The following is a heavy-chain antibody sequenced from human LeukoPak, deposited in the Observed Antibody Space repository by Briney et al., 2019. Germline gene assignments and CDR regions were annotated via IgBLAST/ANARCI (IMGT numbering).Heavy chain of an antibody. J-gene: IGHJ6*03. Sequence: PGGSLRLSCAASGFTFSSYTMNRVRQAPGKGLEWVSSISSSSSYIYYADSVKGRFTISRDNAKKSLFLQMNSLRAEDTAVYYCASYPDYDILTGQKSHYYYYYMDVWGKGTTVTVSS. CDR2: ISSSSSYI. D-gene: IGHD3-9*01. CDR1: GFTFSSYT. V-gene: IGHV3-21*01. CDR3: ASYPDYDILTGQKSHYYYYYMDV.